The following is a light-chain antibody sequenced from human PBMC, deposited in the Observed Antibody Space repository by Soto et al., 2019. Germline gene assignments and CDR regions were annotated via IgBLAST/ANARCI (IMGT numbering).Light chain of an antibody. CDR2: GND. CDR3: AAWDDSPNGPV. V-gene: IGLV1-44*01. CDR1: SSNIGSHT. J-gene: IGLJ3*02. Sequence: QSVLTQPPSASGTPGQRVAISCSGSSSNIGSHTVNWYQQLPGTAPKLLIYGNDQRPSGVPDRFSGSKSGTSASLAISGLQSEDEVDYYCAAWDDSPNGPVFGGGTKLTVL.